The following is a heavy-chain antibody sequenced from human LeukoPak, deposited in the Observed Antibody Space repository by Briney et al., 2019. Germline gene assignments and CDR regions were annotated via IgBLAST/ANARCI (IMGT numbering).Heavy chain of an antibody. J-gene: IGHJ3*02. CDR2: VQYTGNT. V-gene: IGHV4-61*02. CDR3: ARQPGGTAAFDI. CDR1: NGHKNNKGSYY. D-gene: IGHD1-14*01. Sequence: SETLSLTCAASNGHKNNKGSYYWSLVRQPAGKGLEWLGRVQYTGNTMYNPPLKSRVTISVDTSKNPFYLRLTSVTAADTAVYYCARQPGGTAAFDIWAKGTMVTVSS.